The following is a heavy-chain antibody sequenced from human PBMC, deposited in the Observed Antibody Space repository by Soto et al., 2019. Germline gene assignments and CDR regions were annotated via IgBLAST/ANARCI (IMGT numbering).Heavy chain of an antibody. CDR1: GFTFSSYW. Sequence: GGSLRLSCAASGFTFSSYWMSWVRQAPGKGLGWVANIKQDGSEKYYVHSVKGRFTISRDNAKNSLYRQRNSLRAEGRAMYYWARGFLGMVAFDIWGQGTMVTVSS. D-gene: IGHD7-27*01. CDR2: IKQDGSEK. J-gene: IGHJ3*02. V-gene: IGHV3-7*03. CDR3: ARGFLGMVAFDI.